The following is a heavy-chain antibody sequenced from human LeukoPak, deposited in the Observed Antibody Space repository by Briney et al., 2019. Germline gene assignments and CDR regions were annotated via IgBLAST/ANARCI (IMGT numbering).Heavy chain of an antibody. J-gene: IGHJ4*02. V-gene: IGHV5-51*01. CDR1: GYKITSHW. Sequence: GESLKISCRASGYKITSHWIAWVRQMPGKGLEWMGIIYPGDSDTRYSPSFQGQVTISADKSISTAYLQWSSLKASDTAMYYCARVHYGSGSYYNVAGDYWGQGTLVTVSS. D-gene: IGHD3-10*01. CDR3: ARVHYGSGSYYNVAGDY. CDR2: IYPGDSDT.